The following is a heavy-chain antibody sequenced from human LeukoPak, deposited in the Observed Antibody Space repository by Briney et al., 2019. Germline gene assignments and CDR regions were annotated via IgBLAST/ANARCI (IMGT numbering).Heavy chain of an antibody. Sequence: GGSLRPSCSASGFTFSDYDMNWIRQAPGKGLEWVSYIRSDGSTIYDADSVKGRFFISRDNARNSLYLQMNSLRAEDTAVYYCAREGRGYYGDFDCWGQGTLVTVSS. J-gene: IGHJ4*02. V-gene: IGHV3-11*01. CDR1: GFTFSDYD. CDR2: IRSDGSTI. D-gene: IGHD3-22*01. CDR3: AREGRGYYGDFDC.